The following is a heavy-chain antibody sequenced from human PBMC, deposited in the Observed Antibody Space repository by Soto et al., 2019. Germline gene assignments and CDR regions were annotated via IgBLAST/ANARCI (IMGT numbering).Heavy chain of an antibody. CDR2: INAGNGNT. V-gene: IGHV1-3*01. Sequence: QVQLVQSGAEVKKPGASVKVSCKASGYTFTSYAMHWVRQAPGQRLEWMGWINAGNGNTKYSQKFQGRVTITRDTSASTAYMELSSLRSEDTAVYYCARGAPGVVVVAATAPYYYYGMDVWGQGTTVTVSS. J-gene: IGHJ6*02. D-gene: IGHD2-15*01. CDR1: GYTFTSYA. CDR3: ARGAPGVVVVAATAPYYYYGMDV.